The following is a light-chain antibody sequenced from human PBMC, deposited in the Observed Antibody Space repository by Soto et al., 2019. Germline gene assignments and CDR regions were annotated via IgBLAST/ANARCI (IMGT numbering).Light chain of an antibody. Sequence: QSVLTQPRSVSGSPGQSVTISCTGTSSDVGAYNYVSWYQQHPDKAPKFIIYDVSQRPTGVPDRFSGSKSGNTASLTISGLQPDDEADYYCCSYAGTYIFVFGTGTKVTVL. J-gene: IGLJ1*01. CDR3: CSYAGTYIFV. V-gene: IGLV2-11*01. CDR2: DVS. CDR1: SSDVGAYNY.